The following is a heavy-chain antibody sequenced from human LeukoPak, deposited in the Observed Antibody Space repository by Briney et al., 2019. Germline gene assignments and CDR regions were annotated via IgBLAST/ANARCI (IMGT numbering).Heavy chain of an antibody. Sequence: VGSLRLSCAASGFTFSNYWMHWVRQAPGKGLVWVSRINSDGSSTDYADSVKGRFTISRDNAKNTLYLQMNSLRAGDTAVYYCARDGFCSAGRCYGMDVWGQGATVTVSS. V-gene: IGHV3-74*01. D-gene: IGHD2-15*01. J-gene: IGHJ6*02. CDR1: GFTFSNYW. CDR3: ARDGFCSAGRCYGMDV. CDR2: INSDGSST.